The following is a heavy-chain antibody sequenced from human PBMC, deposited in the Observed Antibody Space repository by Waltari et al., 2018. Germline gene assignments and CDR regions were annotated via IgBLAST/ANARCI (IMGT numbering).Heavy chain of an antibody. CDR2: LTVCVFAT. CDR1: GPTFTTSA. Sequence: EVQLLESGGGLIQPGGSLRLSCAAPGPTFTTSAMSWVRQAPGKGLEWVFALTVCVFATYSSVSVKGRFPIARDNSKNTLCLQMTRLLADDTALYFCATPCYNWDDPLHSWGQGTPVTVSS. V-gene: IGHV3-23*01. CDR3: ATPCYNWDDPLHS. J-gene: IGHJ1*01. D-gene: IGHD1-20*01.